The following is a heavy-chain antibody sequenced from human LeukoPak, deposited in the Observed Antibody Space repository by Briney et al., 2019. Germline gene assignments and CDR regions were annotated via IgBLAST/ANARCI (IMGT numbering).Heavy chain of an antibody. CDR1: GGSVSSTHY. CDR2: IYYGGST. V-gene: IGHV4-39*07. Sequence: SETLSLTCTVSGGSVSSTHYWGWIRQPPGKGLEWIGSIYYGGSTYYNASLRSRVTTSVDTSKNQFSLKLSSVTAADTAVYYCARVGGGSSGYYFDYWGQGTLVTVSS. J-gene: IGHJ4*02. CDR3: ARVGGGSSGYYFDY. D-gene: IGHD3-22*01.